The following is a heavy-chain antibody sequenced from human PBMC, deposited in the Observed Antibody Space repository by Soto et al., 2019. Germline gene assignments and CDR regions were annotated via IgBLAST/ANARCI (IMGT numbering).Heavy chain of an antibody. CDR1: CGSISSYY. Sequence: SETLSLTCTVSCGSISSYYWSWIRQPPGKGLEWIGYIYYSGSTNYNPSLKSRVTISVDTSKNQFSLKLSSVTAADTAVYYCARRYGYSFDYWGQGSLVTVCS. J-gene: IGHJ4*02. CDR3: ARRYGYSFDY. CDR2: IYYSGST. D-gene: IGHD5-18*01. V-gene: IGHV4-59*01.